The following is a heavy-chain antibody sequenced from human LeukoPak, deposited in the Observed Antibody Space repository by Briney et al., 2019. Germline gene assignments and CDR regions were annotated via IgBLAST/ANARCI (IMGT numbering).Heavy chain of an antibody. CDR2: IYYSGST. J-gene: IGHJ6*03. D-gene: IGHD1-26*01. V-gene: IGHV4-30-4*08. CDR3: ARGGRKLGATTGDYYYYMDV. Sequence: SQTLSLTCTVSGGSISSGDYYWSWIRQPPGKGLEWIGYIYYSGSTYYNPPLKSRVTISVDTSKNQFSLKLSSVTAADTAVYYCARGGRKLGATTGDYYYYMDVWGKGTTVTVSS. CDR1: GGSISSGDYY.